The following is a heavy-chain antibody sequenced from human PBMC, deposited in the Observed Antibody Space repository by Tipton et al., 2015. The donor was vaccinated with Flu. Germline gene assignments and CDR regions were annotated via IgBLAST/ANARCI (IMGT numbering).Heavy chain of an antibody. CDR1: GGSISSYY. Sequence: TLSLTCNVSGGSISSYYWSWIRQPPGKGLEWIGCIHYTGSTKYNPSLKSRVTLSVDTSKNQFSLKVTSVNAADTAVYYCARGVRPSNMVGGVINWFDPWVQGTLVTVSS. D-gene: IGHD3-10*01. V-gene: IGHV4-59*01. CDR2: IHYTGST. CDR3: ARGVRPSNMVGGVINWFDP. J-gene: IGHJ5*02.